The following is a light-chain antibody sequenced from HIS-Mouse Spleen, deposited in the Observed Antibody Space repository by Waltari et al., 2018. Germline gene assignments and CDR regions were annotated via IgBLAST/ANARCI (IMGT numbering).Light chain of an antibody. CDR2: DAS. Sequence: EIVLTQSPATLSLSPGERATLSCRASQSVSSYLAWYQQKPGQAPRLLIYDASNSATGIPARFSGSGSGTDFTLTISSLEPEDFAVYYCQQRSNWRTFGGGTKVEIK. V-gene: IGKV3-11*01. CDR1: QSVSSY. J-gene: IGKJ4*01. CDR3: QQRSNWRT.